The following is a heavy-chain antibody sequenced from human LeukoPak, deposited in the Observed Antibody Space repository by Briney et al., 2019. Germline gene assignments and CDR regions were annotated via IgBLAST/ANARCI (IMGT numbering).Heavy chain of an antibody. Sequence: ASVKVSCKASGCTFTGYYMHWVRQAPGQGLEWMGWINPNSGGTNYAQKFQGRVTMTRATSISTAYMELSSLTFEDTAVYYCTRSVRNGHIDYWGQGTLVTASS. CDR2: INPNSGGT. CDR1: GCTFTGYY. CDR3: TRSVRNGHIDY. D-gene: IGHD2-8*01. V-gene: IGHV1-2*02. J-gene: IGHJ4*02.